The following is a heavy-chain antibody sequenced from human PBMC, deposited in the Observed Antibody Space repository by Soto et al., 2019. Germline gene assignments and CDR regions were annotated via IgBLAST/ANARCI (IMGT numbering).Heavy chain of an antibody. J-gene: IGHJ6*02. CDR1: GYSFSNFY. Sequence: GASVKVSCKPSGYSFSNFYVHWVRQAPGQGLEWMGIIDPSSGTTSYTQKFQERVTMTRDTSMGTVYMELSRLRSEDTAVYYCARGAVVVPNGLIAGMDVWGLGTTVTVSS. D-gene: IGHD2-15*01. CDR2: IDPSSGTT. CDR3: ARGAVVVPNGLIAGMDV. V-gene: IGHV1-46*01.